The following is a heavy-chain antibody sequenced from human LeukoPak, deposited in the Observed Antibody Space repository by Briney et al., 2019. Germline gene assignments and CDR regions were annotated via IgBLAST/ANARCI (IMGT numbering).Heavy chain of an antibody. CDR2: IYSGGST. Sequence: PGGSLRLSCAASGFTVSSNYMSWVRQAPGKGLEWVSLIYSGGSTYYADSVKGRFTISRDNYKNTLYLQMNSLRAEDTAVYYCADGGPYCSSTSCYTRGNYYYGLDVWGQGTTVTVSS. V-gene: IGHV3-53*01. J-gene: IGHJ6*02. CDR1: GFTVSSNY. CDR3: ADGGPYCSSTSCYTRGNYYYGLDV. D-gene: IGHD2-2*02.